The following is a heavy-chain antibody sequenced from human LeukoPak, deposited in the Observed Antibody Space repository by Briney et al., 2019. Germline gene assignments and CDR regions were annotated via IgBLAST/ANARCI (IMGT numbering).Heavy chain of an antibody. CDR1: GFTFSSYG. V-gene: IGHV3-30*18. D-gene: IGHD2/OR15-2a*01. CDR2: IPYDGSNK. Sequence: GGSLRLSCAASGFTFSSYGMHWVRQAPGKGLEWVAVIPYDGSNKYYADSVKGRFTISRDNSKNTLYLQMNSLRAEDTAVYYCAKAGDSMSIDYWGQGTLVTVSS. CDR3: AKAGDSMSIDY. J-gene: IGHJ4*02.